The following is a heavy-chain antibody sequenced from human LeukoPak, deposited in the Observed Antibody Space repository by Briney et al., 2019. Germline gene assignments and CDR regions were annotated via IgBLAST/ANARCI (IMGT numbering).Heavy chain of an antibody. CDR2: IGSGRTYI. V-gene: IGHV3-21*01. Sequence: GGSLRLSCAASAFTFSTYNMNWVRQAPGKGLEWVSSIGSGRTYIYFTDSLKGRFTISRDNAQNSLYLHMSSLRAEDTAVYYCARDPYSGGYGDDYYYYMDVWGKGTTVTTSS. D-gene: IGHD1-26*01. J-gene: IGHJ6*03. CDR1: AFTFSTYN. CDR3: ARDPYSGGYGDDYYYYMDV.